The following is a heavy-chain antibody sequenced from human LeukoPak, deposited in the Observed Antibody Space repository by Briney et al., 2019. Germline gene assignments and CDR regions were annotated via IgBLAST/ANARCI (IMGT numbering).Heavy chain of an antibody. CDR3: ARASLPAAY. CDR2: INPNSGGT. V-gene: IGHV1-2*02. J-gene: IGHJ4*02. D-gene: IGHD2-2*01. CDR1: GSTFTGSY. Sequence: ASVKVSCKASGSTFTGSYIHWVRQAPGQGLEWVGWINPNSGGTDFAQKFQDRVTMTRDTSISTAYMELTRLRSDDTAVYYCARASLPAAYWGQGTLVTVSS.